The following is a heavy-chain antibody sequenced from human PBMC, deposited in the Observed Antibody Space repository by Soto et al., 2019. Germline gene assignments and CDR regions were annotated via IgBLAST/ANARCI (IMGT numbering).Heavy chain of an antibody. J-gene: IGHJ6*02. V-gene: IGHV4-34*01. CDR3: ARVLGLWFGEFHEAHYYYYYGMDV. Sequence: QVQLQQWGAGLLKPSETLSLTCAVYGGSFSGYYWSWIRQPPGKGLEWIGEINHSGSTNYNPSLKSRVTISVDTSKNQYSLKLSSVAAADTAVYYCARVLGLWFGEFHEAHYYYYYGMDVWGQGTTDTVSS. CDR2: INHSGST. CDR1: GGSFSGYY. D-gene: IGHD3-10*01.